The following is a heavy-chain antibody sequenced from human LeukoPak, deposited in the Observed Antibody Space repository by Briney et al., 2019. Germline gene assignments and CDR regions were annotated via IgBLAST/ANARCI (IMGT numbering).Heavy chain of an antibody. CDR3: ARDPVRQLDYGDFCFDY. V-gene: IGHV3-30-3*01. CDR2: IPYDGSNK. J-gene: IGHJ4*02. CDR1: GFTFSSYA. Sequence: GGSLRLSCAASGFTFSSYAMHWVRQAPGKGLGWVEVIPYDGSNKYYADSVKGRFTISRDNSKNTLYLQMNSLRAEDTAVYYCARDPVRQLDYGDFCFDYWGQGTLVTVSS. D-gene: IGHD4-17*01.